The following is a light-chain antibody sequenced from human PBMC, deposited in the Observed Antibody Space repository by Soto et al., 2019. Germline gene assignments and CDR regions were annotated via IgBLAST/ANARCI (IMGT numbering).Light chain of an antibody. CDR1: QNINTW. Sequence: DIQMTQSPSTLSASVGDRVTITCRASQNINTWVAWYQQKPGKAPNLLIYRASSLESGVPSRFSCSGSGTEFTLTISSLQPDDFATYYCQQYQSYSSFAGGTKVEIK. J-gene: IGKJ4*01. CDR3: QQYQSYSS. V-gene: IGKV1-5*01. CDR2: RAS.